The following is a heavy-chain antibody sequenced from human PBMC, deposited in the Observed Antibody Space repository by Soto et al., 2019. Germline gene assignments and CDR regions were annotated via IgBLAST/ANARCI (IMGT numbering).Heavy chain of an antibody. V-gene: IGHV1-69*19. J-gene: IGHJ4*02. Sequence: QVQLVQSGAEVKKPGSSVKISCKAFGGSFSDYAISWVRQAPGQGLEWMGGIIPIFGTPNYAQKFQDRVTFTARESTITAYMELSRLTSEDTAVYYCARDRAPRGWSYLDLWGQGTQVTVSS. D-gene: IGHD2-15*01. CDR3: ARDRAPRGWSYLDL. CDR2: IIPIFGTP. CDR1: GGSFSDYA.